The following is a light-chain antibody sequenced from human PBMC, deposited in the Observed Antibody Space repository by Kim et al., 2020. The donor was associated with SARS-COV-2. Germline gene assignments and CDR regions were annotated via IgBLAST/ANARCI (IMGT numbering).Light chain of an antibody. CDR2: GAS. CDR3: QQTYSIPLT. Sequence: DIQMTQSPSSLSASVGDRVIITCRASQSIRSYLNWYQQKPGKGPKLLIYGASNLRSGVPSRFSGSEFGTEFTLTISSLQPEDFATYHCQQTYSIPLTFGGGTKVDIK. J-gene: IGKJ4*01. V-gene: IGKV1-39*01. CDR1: QSIRSY.